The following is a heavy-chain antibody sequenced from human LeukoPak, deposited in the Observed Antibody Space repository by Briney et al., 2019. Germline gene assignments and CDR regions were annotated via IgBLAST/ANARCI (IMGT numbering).Heavy chain of an antibody. Sequence: GGSLRLSCAASGFIVSSNYMSWVRQAPGKGLEWVADIYPDGTTNHAGSVRGRFIMSRDNSKNSLYLEMNSLRGEDTAIYYCVRMVTGWPNWIDPWGQGTLVTVSS. CDR1: GFIVSSNY. D-gene: IGHD6-19*01. CDR3: VRMVTGWPNWIDP. J-gene: IGHJ5*02. CDR2: IYPDGTT. V-gene: IGHV3-66*01.